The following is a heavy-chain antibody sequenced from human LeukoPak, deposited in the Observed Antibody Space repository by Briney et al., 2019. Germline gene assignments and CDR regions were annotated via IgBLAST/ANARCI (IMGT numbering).Heavy chain of an antibody. Sequence: ASVKVSCTASGYTFTSYAMHWVRQAPGQRLEWMGWINAGNGNTKYSQKFQGRVTITRDTSASTAYMELSSLRSEDTAVYYCARLPPYCSGGSCYGYFDYWGQGTLVTVSS. V-gene: IGHV1-3*01. CDR1: GYTFTSYA. J-gene: IGHJ4*02. CDR3: ARLPPYCSGGSCYGYFDY. CDR2: INAGNGNT. D-gene: IGHD2-15*01.